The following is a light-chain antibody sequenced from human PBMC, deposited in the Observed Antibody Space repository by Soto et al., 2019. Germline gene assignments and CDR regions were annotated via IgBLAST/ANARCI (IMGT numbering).Light chain of an antibody. CDR2: AAS. Sequence: DIQLTQSPSFLSASVGDRVTMTCRASQEVSRYLAWYQQKPGKAPNLLIYAASTLRSGVPSRFSGSGSETEFTLTISSLQPEDFATYYCQQLNSYVFAFGPGTRVDIK. V-gene: IGKV1-9*01. J-gene: IGKJ3*01. CDR1: QEVSRY. CDR3: QQLNSYVFA.